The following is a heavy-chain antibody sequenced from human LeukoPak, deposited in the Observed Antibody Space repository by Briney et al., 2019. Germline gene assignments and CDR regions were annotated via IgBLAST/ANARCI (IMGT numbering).Heavy chain of an antibody. Sequence: SETLSLTCTVSGGSISSYYWSWIRQSPGKGLEWIGFISSSGNTYYNPSLKSRVTISLDTSKNQFSLSLSSVTASDTAVYYCARLTPTRLGDYFDNWGQGTLVTVSS. CDR2: ISSSGNT. CDR3: ARLTPTRLGDYFDN. D-gene: IGHD3-10*01. V-gene: IGHV4-59*08. CDR1: GGSISSYY. J-gene: IGHJ4*02.